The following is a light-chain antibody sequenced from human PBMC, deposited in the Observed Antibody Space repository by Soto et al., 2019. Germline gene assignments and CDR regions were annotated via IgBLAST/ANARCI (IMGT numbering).Light chain of an antibody. V-gene: IGLV1-40*01. CDR2: GNT. Sequence: QSVLTQPPSVSGAPGQRVTISCTGSSSNIGARYDVHWYQQLPGTAPKLLINGNTNRPSGVPDRFSGSKSGTSASLTITGLQAEDEADYYCQSYDRSRSGHVVFGGGTKLTVL. J-gene: IGLJ2*01. CDR1: SSNIGARYD. CDR3: QSYDRSRSGHVV.